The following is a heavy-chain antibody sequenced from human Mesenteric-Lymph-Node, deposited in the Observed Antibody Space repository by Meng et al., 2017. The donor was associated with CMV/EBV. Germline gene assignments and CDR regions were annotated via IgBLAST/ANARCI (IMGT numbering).Heavy chain of an antibody. CDR3: ARAAYYNFWSGSYTELYYFDY. J-gene: IGHJ4*02. V-gene: IGHV4-59*01. Sequence: NYRWSWIRQPPGKGLEWIGYLSYSGSTKYNPSLKSRVTISLDTSKNQFSLKLSSVTAADTAVYYCARAAYYNFWSGSYTELYYFDYWGQGTLVTVSS. D-gene: IGHD3-3*01. CDR1: NYR. CDR2: LSYSGST.